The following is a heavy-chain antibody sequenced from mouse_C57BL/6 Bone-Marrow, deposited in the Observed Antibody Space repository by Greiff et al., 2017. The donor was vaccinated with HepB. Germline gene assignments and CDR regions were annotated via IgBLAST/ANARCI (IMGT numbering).Heavy chain of an antibody. V-gene: IGHV1-64*01. CDR1: GYTFTSYW. D-gene: IGHD2-12*01. CDR2: IHPNSGST. J-gene: IGHJ4*01. Sequence: QVQLQQPRAELVKPGASVKLSCKASGYTFTSYWMHWVKQRPGQGLEWIGMIHPNSGSTNYNEKFKSKATLTVDKSSSTAYMQLSSLTSEDSAVYYCAKSTTSYYYAMDYWGQGTSVTVSS. CDR3: AKSTTSYYYAMDY.